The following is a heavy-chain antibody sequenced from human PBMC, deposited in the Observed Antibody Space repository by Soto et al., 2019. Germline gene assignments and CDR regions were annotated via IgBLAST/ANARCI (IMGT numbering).Heavy chain of an antibody. Sequence: QVQLVQSGAEVKKPGASVKVSCKASGYTFTSYDINWVRQATGQGLEWMGWMNPNSGNTGYAQKFQGRVTMTRNTSLSTASKALSSLRSEDTAVYYCARVPASRRDPWGYWGQGTLVTVSS. CDR1: GYTFTSYD. CDR3: ARVPASRRDPWGY. CDR2: MNPNSGNT. V-gene: IGHV1-8*01. J-gene: IGHJ4*02. D-gene: IGHD3-16*01.